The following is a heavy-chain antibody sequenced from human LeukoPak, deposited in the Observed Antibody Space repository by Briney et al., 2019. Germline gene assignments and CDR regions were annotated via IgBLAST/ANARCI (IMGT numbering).Heavy chain of an antibody. J-gene: IGHJ6*03. Sequence: PGGSLRLSCAASGFTFSDYCMSWIRQAPGKGLEWVSYISSSGSTIYYADSVKGRFTISRDNAKNSLYLQMNSLRAEDTAVYYCASRDYYYYYMDVWGKGTTVTVSS. CDR3: ASRDYYYYYMDV. CDR1: GFTFSDYC. CDR2: ISSSGSTI. V-gene: IGHV3-11*04. D-gene: IGHD3-10*01.